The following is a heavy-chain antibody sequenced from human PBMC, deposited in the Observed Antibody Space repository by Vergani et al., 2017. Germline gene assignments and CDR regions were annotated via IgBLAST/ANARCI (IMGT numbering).Heavy chain of an antibody. D-gene: IGHD5-18*01. CDR1: GFTFSSYA. CDR3: AKDLWLFFWYFDL. CDR2: ISGSGGST. Sequence: EVQLVETGGGLIQPGGSLRLSCAASGFTFSSYAMSWVRQAPGKGLEWVSAISGSGGSTYYADSVKGRFTISRDNSKNTLYLQMNSLRAEDTAVYYCAKDLWLFFWYFDLWGRGTLVTVSS. J-gene: IGHJ2*01. V-gene: IGHV3-23*04.